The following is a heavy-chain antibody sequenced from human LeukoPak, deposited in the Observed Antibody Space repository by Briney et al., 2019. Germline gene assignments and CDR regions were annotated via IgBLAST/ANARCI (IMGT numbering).Heavy chain of an antibody. Sequence: GGSLRLSCAASGFTFSSYSMNWVRQAPGKGLEWVSYISSSSSTIYYADSVRGRFTISRDNAKNSLYLQMNSLRAEDTAVYYCARERWDDAFDIWGQGTMVTVPS. CDR3: ARERWDDAFDI. D-gene: IGHD4-23*01. V-gene: IGHV3-48*01. J-gene: IGHJ3*02. CDR1: GFTFSSYS. CDR2: ISSSSSTI.